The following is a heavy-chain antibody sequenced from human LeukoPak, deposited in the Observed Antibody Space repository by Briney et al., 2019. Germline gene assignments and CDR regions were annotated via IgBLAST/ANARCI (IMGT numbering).Heavy chain of an antibody. D-gene: IGHD2-15*01. Sequence: PGGSLRLSCVASGFTFTNYAMSWVRQTPGKGLEWVSSIKNSGDTTYYADSVKGRFTISRDISKNTLYLQMNSLRAEDTAIYYCAKVLGNSFDYWGQGTLVTVSS. CDR3: AKVLGNSFDY. J-gene: IGHJ4*02. CDR2: IKNSGDTT. V-gene: IGHV3-23*01. CDR1: GFTFTNYA.